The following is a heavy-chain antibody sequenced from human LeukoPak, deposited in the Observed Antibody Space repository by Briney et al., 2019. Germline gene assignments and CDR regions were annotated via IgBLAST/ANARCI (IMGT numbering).Heavy chain of an antibody. V-gene: IGHV3-23*01. CDR1: GFTFSSYA. J-gene: IGHJ4*02. CDR3: AKSGSRDWDYFEY. D-gene: IGHD6-19*01. CDR2: IGGDGRAT. Sequence: GGALRLSCGTSGFTFSSYAMNWVRQAPGKGLERVSTIGGDGRATHYADSVKGRFTISRANSKNTLFLRMNSLRAEDTAVYYCAKSGSRDWDYFEYWGQGTLVTASS.